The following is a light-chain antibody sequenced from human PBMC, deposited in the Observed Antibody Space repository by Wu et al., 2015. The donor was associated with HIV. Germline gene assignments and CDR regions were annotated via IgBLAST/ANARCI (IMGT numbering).Light chain of an antibody. J-gene: IGKJ1*01. CDR1: ESVGGD. V-gene: IGKV3-15*01. CDR3: QQYKNWPWT. CDR2: GAV. Sequence: VMTQSPATLSVSPGEGVTLACRASESVGGDVAWYQQKPGQAPRLLIYGAVTRPTGIPARFRGSGSGTDFTLTISSLQSEDFAVYYCQQYKNWPWTFGQGTKVEIK.